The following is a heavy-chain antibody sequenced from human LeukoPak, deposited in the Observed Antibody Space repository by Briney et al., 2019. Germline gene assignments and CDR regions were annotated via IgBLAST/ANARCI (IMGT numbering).Heavy chain of an antibody. J-gene: IGHJ6*03. CDR1: GGSISSYY. Sequence: SETPSLTCTVSGGSISSYYWSWIRQPPGNGLEWIGYVYYSGSTSYNPSLKSRVTLSVDTSKNQFSLKLRSVTAADTAVYYCARPKEVDYYYYMDVWGKGTTVTVSS. V-gene: IGHV4-59*01. D-gene: IGHD2-2*01. CDR2: VYYSGST. CDR3: ARPKEVDYYYYMDV.